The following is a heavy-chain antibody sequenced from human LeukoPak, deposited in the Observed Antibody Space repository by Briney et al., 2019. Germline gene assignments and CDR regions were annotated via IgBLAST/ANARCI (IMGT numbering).Heavy chain of an antibody. V-gene: IGHV4-59*01. CDR3: AREEGNWGYYYYYYMDV. Sequence: SETLSLTCTVSGDSLSPFLWSWIRQTPVTGLEWLGSIYYSGNTNYNPALKSRLTMSLDTSKNQFSLRLNSLTPADTAVYYCAREEGNWGYYYYYYMDVWGRGTTVTISS. J-gene: IGHJ6*03. CDR1: GDSLSPFL. CDR2: IYYSGNT. D-gene: IGHD7-27*01.